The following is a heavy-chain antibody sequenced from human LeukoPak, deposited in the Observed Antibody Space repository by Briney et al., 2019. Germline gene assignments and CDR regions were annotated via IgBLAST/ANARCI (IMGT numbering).Heavy chain of an antibody. CDR2: INHSGST. D-gene: IGHD3-22*01. CDR3: ARGGHYDSSGYYYRSFDY. V-gene: IGHV4-34*01. Sequence: SETLSLTCAVYGGSFSGYYWSWIRQPPGKGLEWIGEINHSGSTNYNPSLKSRVTISVDTSKNQFSLKLSSVTAADTAVYYCARGGHYDSSGYYYRSFDYWGQGTLVTVSS. J-gene: IGHJ4*02. CDR1: GGSFSGYY.